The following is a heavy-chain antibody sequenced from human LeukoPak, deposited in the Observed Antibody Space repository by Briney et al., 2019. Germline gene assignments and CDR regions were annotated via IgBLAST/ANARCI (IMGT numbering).Heavy chain of an antibody. J-gene: IGHJ4*02. V-gene: IGHV1-18*01. CDR2: ISAYNGNT. D-gene: IGHD3-3*01. Sequence: GASVKVSCKASGYTFTSYGISWVRQAPGQGLEWLGWISAYNGNTNFAQKIQGRVTMTTDTSTSTAYMELRSLRSDDTAVYYCARALSDDFWCFYHDYWGQGTLVTVSS. CDR1: GYTFTSYG. CDR3: ARALSDDFWCFYHDY.